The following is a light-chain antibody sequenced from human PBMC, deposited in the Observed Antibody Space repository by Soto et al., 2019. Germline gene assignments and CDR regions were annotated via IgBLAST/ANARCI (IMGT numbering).Light chain of an antibody. Sequence: EIVLTQSPGTLSLSPGERATLSCRASQSVTSSLAWFQQKPGQAPRLLIYDVSARATDILARFSGSGSGTDFTLTISRLEPEDFAVYYCQQRTSWPTFGGGTKVDIK. CDR1: QSVTSS. V-gene: IGKV3-11*01. CDR3: QQRTSWPT. CDR2: DVS. J-gene: IGKJ4*01.